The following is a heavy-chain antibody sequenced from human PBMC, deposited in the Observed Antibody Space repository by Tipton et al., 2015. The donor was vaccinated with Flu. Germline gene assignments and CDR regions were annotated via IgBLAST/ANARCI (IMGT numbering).Heavy chain of an antibody. Sequence: TLSLTCTVSGGSISTGGYYWRWIRQHPGKGLEWIGYIHHSGSAYYNPSLKSRVIISVDTSKDQFSLRLTSVTAADTALYYCARTNSDSFDFWGQGTMVTVSS. CDR1: GGSISTGGYY. V-gene: IGHV4-31*03. J-gene: IGHJ3*01. CDR3: ARTNSDSFDF. CDR2: IHHSGSA.